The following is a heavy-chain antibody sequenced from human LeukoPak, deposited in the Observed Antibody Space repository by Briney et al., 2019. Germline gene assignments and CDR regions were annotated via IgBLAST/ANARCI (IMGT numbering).Heavy chain of an antibody. J-gene: IGHJ4*01. CDR2: IGASGDDI. Sequence: GGSLRLSCAASGFTFSSYWMSWVRQAPGKGLEWASYIGASGDDIHYADSVKGRFANSRDNAKNSLYLQMNGLRVDDSAVYYCAREMTSTDNWGQGTLVTVSS. D-gene: IGHD2-21*02. V-gene: IGHV3-21*05. CDR1: GFTFSSYW. CDR3: AREMTSTDN.